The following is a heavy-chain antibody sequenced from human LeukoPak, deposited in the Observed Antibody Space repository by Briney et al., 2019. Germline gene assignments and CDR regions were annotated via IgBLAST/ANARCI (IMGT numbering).Heavy chain of an antibody. CDR3: ARDELPDDNSGYAFDC. D-gene: IGHD3-22*01. J-gene: IGHJ4*02. CDR2: ISSSSGTI. Sequence: PGGSLRLSCAASGFTFSSYEMNWVCQAPGKGLEWVSYISSSSGTIYYADSVKGRFTISRDNAKNSLYLQMNSLRVEDTAVYYCARDELPDDNSGYAFDCWGQGTLVTVSS. CDR1: GFTFSSYE. V-gene: IGHV3-48*01.